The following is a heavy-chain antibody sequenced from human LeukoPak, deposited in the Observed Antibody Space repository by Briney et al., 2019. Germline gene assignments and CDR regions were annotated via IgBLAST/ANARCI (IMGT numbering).Heavy chain of an antibody. CDR2: INTGSSSI. CDR3: ARETSHCGGDCYDY. CDR1: GFTLSDYE. D-gene: IGHD2-21*01. V-gene: IGHV3-48*03. J-gene: IGHJ4*02. Sequence: RGSLRLSFTASGFTLSDYEINWVRQAPGKGLEWGSYINTGSSSIYYADSLKGRFTISRDDAKNSVYLQLNSLRAEDTALYYCARETSHCGGDCYDYWGQGTLVTVSS.